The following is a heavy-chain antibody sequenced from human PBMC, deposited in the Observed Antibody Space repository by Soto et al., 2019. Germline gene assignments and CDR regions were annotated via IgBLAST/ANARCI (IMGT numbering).Heavy chain of an antibody. CDR1: GDSITSISYF. CDR2: IYYSGTT. J-gene: IGHJ5*02. Sequence: SETLSLTCTVSGDSITSISYFWAWIRQHPGKRQEWLGRIYYSGTTYYNTSLKNQDNISVDTSKNQFSLKLSSVTAADAAKYKSARERPEGAMLDPWGQGTLVTAPQ. CDR3: ARERPEGAMLDP. V-gene: IGHV4-39*02. D-gene: IGHD6-6*01.